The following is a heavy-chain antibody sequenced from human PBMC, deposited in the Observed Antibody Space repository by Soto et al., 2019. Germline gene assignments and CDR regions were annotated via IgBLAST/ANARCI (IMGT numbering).Heavy chain of an antibody. J-gene: IGHJ4*02. D-gene: IGHD3-9*01. CDR1: GGTFSSYA. CDR2: IIPIFGTA. CDR3: ARTDYDILTGYYGTQYYFDY. Sequence: QVQLVQSGAEVKKPGSSVKVSCKASGGTFSSYAISWVRQAPGQGLEWMAGIIPIFGTANYAQKFQGRVTITADESTSTAYMELSSLRSEDTAVYYCARTDYDILTGYYGTQYYFDYWGQGTLVTVSS. V-gene: IGHV1-69*01.